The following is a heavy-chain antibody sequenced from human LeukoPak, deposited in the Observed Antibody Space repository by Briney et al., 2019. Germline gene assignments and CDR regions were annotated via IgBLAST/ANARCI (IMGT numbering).Heavy chain of an antibody. CDR2: INHSGST. Sequence: PSETLSLTCAVYGGSFSGYYWSWIRQPPGKVLEWIGEINHSGSTNYNPSLKSRVTISVDTSKNQFSLKLSSVTAADTAVYYCARRRRYSSGWYSAPGAFDIWGQGTMVTVSS. V-gene: IGHV4-34*01. CDR3: ARRRRYSSGWYSAPGAFDI. D-gene: IGHD6-19*01. CDR1: GGSFSGYY. J-gene: IGHJ3*02.